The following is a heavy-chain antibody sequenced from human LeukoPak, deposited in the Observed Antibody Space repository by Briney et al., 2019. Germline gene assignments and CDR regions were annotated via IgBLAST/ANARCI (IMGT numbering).Heavy chain of an antibody. V-gene: IGHV4-4*07. CDR2: IYTSGST. CDR3: AREVTPGIIVGATSGPY. CDR1: GGSISSYY. J-gene: IGHJ4*02. D-gene: IGHD1-26*01. Sequence: SETLSLTCTVSGGSISSYYWRWIRQPAGKGLEWIGRIYTSGSTNYNPSLKSRVTMSVDTSKNQFSLKLSSVTAADTAVYYCAREVTPGIIVGATSGPYWGQGTLVTVSS.